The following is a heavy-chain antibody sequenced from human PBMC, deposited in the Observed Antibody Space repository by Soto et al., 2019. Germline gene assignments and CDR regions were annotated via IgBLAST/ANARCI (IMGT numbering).Heavy chain of an antibody. CDR1: GFAFSSCA. J-gene: IGHJ4*02. D-gene: IGHD3-10*01. CDR3: AKELSYNSGRPFDY. V-gene: IGHV3-23*01. Sequence: EVQLLESGGGSVQPGGSLRLSCAASGFAFSSCAMTWVRQAPGKGLEWVSSISNSGGATFYADSVKGRFTVSRENSKNTLYLQMNSLRTEDTALYYCAKELSYNSGRPFDYWGQGTLVTVSS. CDR2: ISNSGGAT.